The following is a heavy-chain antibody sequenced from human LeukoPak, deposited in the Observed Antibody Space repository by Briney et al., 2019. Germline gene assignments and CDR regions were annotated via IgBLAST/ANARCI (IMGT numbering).Heavy chain of an antibody. Sequence: GGSLRLSCAASGFTCDDYAMHWVRQAPGKGLEWVSGISWNSGSIGYADSVKGRFTISRDNAKNSLYLQMNSLRAEDTALYYCARESPYCGGDCAFFDIWGQGTMVTVSS. V-gene: IGHV3-9*01. J-gene: IGHJ3*02. CDR2: ISWNSGSI. CDR3: ARESPYCGGDCAFFDI. D-gene: IGHD2-21*02. CDR1: GFTCDDYA.